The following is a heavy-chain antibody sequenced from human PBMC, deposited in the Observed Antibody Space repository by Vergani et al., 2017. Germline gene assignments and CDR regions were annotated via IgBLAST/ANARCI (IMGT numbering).Heavy chain of an antibody. CDR2: IYHSGST. Sequence: QVQLQESGPGLVKPSGTLSLTCAVSGGSIGSSNWWSWVRQPPGKGLEWIGEIYHSGSTNYNPSLKSRVTISVDKSKNQFSLGLRSMTAADTAVYYCAARYGDYGGPEVDYWGQGTLVTVSS. J-gene: IGHJ4*02. V-gene: IGHV4-4*02. CDR3: AARYGDYGGPEVDY. CDR1: GGSIGSSNW. D-gene: IGHD4-17*01.